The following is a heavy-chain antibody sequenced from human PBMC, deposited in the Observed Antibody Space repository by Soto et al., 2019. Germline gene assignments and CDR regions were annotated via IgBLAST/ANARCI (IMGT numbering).Heavy chain of an antibody. V-gene: IGHV3-21*01. CDR3: STGLKWPY. J-gene: IGHJ4*02. D-gene: IGHD2-8*01. CDR1: GFTFSSYS. Sequence: EVQLVESGGGLVKPGGSLRLSCAASGFTFSSYSTIWVRQASGKGLEWVSSVSSASSYIYYADSVKGRFTISRDNAKDSLYLQMDGLRVEDTAIYYCSTGLKWPYWGQGILVTVSS. CDR2: VSSASSYI.